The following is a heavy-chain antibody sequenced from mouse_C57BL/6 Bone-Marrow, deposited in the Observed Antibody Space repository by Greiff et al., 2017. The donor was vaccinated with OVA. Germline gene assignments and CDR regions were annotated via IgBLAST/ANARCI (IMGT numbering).Heavy chain of an antibody. CDR2: IYPGSGST. V-gene: IGHV1-55*01. CDR3: ARRGLRGEGGDY. J-gene: IGHJ4*01. Sequence: QVQLQQPGAELVKPGASVKMSCKASGYTFTSYWITWVKQRPGQGLEWIGDIYPGSGSTNYNEKFKSKATLTVDTSSSTAYMQLNSLTSEDSAVYCCARRGLRGEGGDYRGKGTSVTVSS. CDR1: GYTFTSYW. D-gene: IGHD2-4*01.